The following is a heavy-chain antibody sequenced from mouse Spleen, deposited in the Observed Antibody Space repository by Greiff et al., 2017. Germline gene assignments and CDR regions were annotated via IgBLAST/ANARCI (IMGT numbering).Heavy chain of an antibody. V-gene: IGHV1S137*01. CDR2: ISTYYGDA. CDR3: ARGGDGDAMDY. Sequence: VQLQQSGAELVRPGVSVKISCKGSGYTFTDYAMHWVKQSHAKSLEWIGVISTYYGDASYNQKFKGKATMTVDKSSSTAYMELARLTSEDSAIYYCARGGDGDAMDYWGQGTSVTVSS. CDR1: GYTFTDYA. J-gene: IGHJ4*01. D-gene: IGHD2-3*01.